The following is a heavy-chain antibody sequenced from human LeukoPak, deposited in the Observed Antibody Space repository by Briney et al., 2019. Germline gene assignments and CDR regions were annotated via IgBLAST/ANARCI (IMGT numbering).Heavy chain of an antibody. D-gene: IGHD1-26*01. CDR1: GYSISSGYY. V-gene: IGHV4-38-2*02. CDR2: IYHSGST. J-gene: IGHJ5*02. Sequence: SETLSLTCTVSGYSISSGYYWGWIRQPPGKGLEWIGSIYHSGSTYYNPSLKSRVTISVDTSKNQFSLKLSSVTAADTAVYYCARRPGATPNWFNPWGQGTLVTVSS. CDR3: ARRPGATPNWFNP.